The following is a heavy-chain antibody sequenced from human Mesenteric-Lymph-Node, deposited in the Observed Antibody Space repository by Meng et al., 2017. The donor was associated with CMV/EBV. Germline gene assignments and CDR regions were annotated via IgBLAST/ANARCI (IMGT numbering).Heavy chain of an antibody. D-gene: IGHD1-7*01. CDR2: IYYSGTT. CDR1: GGSISSSSYY. Sequence: GSLRLSCTVSGGSISSSSYYWAWIRQPPGKGLECIGSIYYSGTTYYNPSLKSRVTISVDTSKNEFSLELSSVAAADTAVYYCAREGTGTKRGWFDPWGQGTLVTVSS. CDR3: AREGTGTKRGWFDP. J-gene: IGHJ5*02. V-gene: IGHV4-39*02.